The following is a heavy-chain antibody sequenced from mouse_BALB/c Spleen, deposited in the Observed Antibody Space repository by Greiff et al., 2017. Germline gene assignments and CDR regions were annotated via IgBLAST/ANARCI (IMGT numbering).Heavy chain of an antibody. CDR2: IYPGNGDT. J-gene: IGHJ2*01. V-gene: IGHV1-12*01. CDR3: ARRVYRYLDY. CDR1: GYTFTSYN. D-gene: IGHD2-14*01. Sequence: QSGAELVKPGASVKMSCKASGYTFTSYNMHWVKQTPGQGLEWIGAIYPGNGDTSYNQKFKGKATLTADKSSSTAYMQLSSLTSEDSAVYYCARRVYRYLDYWGQGTTLTVSS.